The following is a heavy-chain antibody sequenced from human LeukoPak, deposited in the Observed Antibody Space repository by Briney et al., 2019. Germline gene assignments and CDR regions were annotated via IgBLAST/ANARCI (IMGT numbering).Heavy chain of an antibody. Sequence: PGGSLRLSCAASGFIFSDYHMTWIRQAPGKGLDWISYSSTDSSFTSYADSVRGRFTVSRDNAKNSLYLQMNSLRAEDTAVYYCARLHSTAAAGTYDYWGQGTLVTVSS. J-gene: IGHJ4*02. CDR1: GFIFSDYH. D-gene: IGHD6-13*01. CDR3: ARLHSTAAAGTYDY. V-gene: IGHV3-11*06. CDR2: SSTDSSFT.